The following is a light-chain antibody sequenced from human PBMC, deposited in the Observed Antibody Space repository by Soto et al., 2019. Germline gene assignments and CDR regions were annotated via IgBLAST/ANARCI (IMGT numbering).Light chain of an antibody. V-gene: IGKV1-5*01. J-gene: IGKJ5*01. Sequence: DIQMTQSPSTLSASVGDRVTVTCRASQSINSWLAWYQQKPGKAPNLLMYDASTLERGVPSRFSGTGSGTEFTLTISSLQPDDFATYYCQQYHRSSITFGQGTRLEIK. CDR3: QQYHRSSIT. CDR1: QSINSW. CDR2: DAS.